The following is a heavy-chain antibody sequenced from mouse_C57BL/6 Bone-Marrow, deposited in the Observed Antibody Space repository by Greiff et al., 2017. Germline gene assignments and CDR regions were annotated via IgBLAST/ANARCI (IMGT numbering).Heavy chain of an antibody. CDR3: ARDYYGSSYGYYAMDY. CDR2: IDPNSGGT. J-gene: IGHJ4*01. D-gene: IGHD1-1*01. Sequence: QVQLQQPGAELVKPGASVKLSCKASGYTFTSYWMHWVKQRPGRGLEWIGRIDPNSGGTKYNEKFKSKATLTVDKPSSTAYMQLSSLTSEASAVYYCARDYYGSSYGYYAMDYWGQGTSVTVSS. CDR1: GYTFTSYW. V-gene: IGHV1-72*01.